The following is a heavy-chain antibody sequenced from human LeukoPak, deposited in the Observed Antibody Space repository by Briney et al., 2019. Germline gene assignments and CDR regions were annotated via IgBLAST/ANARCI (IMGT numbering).Heavy chain of an antibody. CDR3: ARGPLYSYGIDY. CDR1: GGSFSGYY. CDR2: INHSGST. Sequence: PSETLSLTCAVYGGSFSGYYWGWIRQPPGKGLEWIGEINHSGSTNYNPSLKSRVTISVDTSKNQFSLKLSSVTAADTAVYYCARGPLYSYGIDYWGQGTLVTVSS. D-gene: IGHD5-18*01. J-gene: IGHJ4*02. V-gene: IGHV4-34*01.